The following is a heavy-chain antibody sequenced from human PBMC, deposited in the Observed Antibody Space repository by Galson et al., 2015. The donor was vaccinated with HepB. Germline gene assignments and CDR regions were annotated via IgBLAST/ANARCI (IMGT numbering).Heavy chain of an antibody. CDR1: GYTFTSYY. J-gene: IGHJ2*01. D-gene: IGHD2-21*02. CDR2: INPSGGST. CDR3: ARGGIVVVTATQGYFDL. Sequence: SVKVSCKASGYTFTSYYMHWVRQAPGQGLEWMGIINPSGGSTSYAQKFQGRVTMTRDTSTSTVYMELSSLRSEDTAVYYCARGGIVVVTATQGYFDLWGRGTLVTVSS. V-gene: IGHV1-46*01.